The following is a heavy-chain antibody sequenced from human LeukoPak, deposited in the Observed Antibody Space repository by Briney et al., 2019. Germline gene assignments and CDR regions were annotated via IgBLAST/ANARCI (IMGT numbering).Heavy chain of an antibody. Sequence: SETLSLTCTVSGGSISSSNWWGWVRQPPGKGLECIGEIYHSGTTNYNPSLKSRVTISVDKSKNQFSLKLTSVTAADTAVYYCARVEKYTSSGPTDPWGQGTLVTVSS. D-gene: IGHD6-13*01. CDR1: GGSISSSNW. CDR2: IYHSGTT. J-gene: IGHJ5*02. CDR3: ARVEKYTSSGPTDP. V-gene: IGHV4-4*02.